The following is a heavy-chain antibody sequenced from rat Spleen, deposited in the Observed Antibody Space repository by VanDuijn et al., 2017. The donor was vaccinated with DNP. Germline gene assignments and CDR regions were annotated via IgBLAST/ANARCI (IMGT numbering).Heavy chain of an antibody. J-gene: IGHJ4*01. CDR3: ARVQLGYYALDA. D-gene: IGHD5-1*01. CDR2: ISYDGGST. Sequence: EVQLVESGGGLVQPGRSLKLSCIASGFTFSKYGMAWVRQAPTKGLEWVAYISYDGGSTYYGDSVKGRFTISRDNAKSTLYLQMNSLRSEDMATYYCARVQLGYYALDAWGQGTSVTVSS. CDR1: GFTFSKYG. V-gene: IGHV5-29*01.